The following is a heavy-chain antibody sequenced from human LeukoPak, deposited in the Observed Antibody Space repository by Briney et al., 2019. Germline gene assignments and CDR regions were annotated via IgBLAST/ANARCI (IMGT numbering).Heavy chain of an antibody. CDR2: ISYDGSNK. V-gene: IGHV3-30-3*01. CDR1: GFTFSSYA. J-gene: IGHJ3*02. Sequence: GGSLRLSCAASGFTFSSYAMHWVRQAPGKGLEWVAVISYDGSNKYYADSVKGRFTISRDNSKNTLYLQMNSLRAEDTAVYYCARDMSSPPLVPAAIDDAFDIWGQGTMVTVSS. D-gene: IGHD2-2*01. CDR3: ARDMSSPPLVPAAIDDAFDI.